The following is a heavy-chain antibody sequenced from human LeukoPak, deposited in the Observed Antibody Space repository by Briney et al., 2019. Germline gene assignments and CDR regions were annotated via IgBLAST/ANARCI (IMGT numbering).Heavy chain of an antibody. Sequence: GGSLRLSCTASGFTFGDYAMSWVRQAPGKGLEWVAFIRSQAYGGTTQYAASVKGRFTISRDDSKSIAYLQMNSLKTEDTGVYYCTRDLDRSEVVMRYYYYGMDVWGQGTTVIVSS. CDR2: IRSQAYGGTT. J-gene: IGHJ6*02. D-gene: IGHD2-8*01. CDR1: GFTFGDYA. V-gene: IGHV3-49*04. CDR3: TRDLDRSEVVMRYYYYGMDV.